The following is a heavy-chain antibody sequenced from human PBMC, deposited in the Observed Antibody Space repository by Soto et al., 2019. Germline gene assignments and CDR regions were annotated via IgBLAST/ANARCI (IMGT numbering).Heavy chain of an antibody. J-gene: IGHJ2*01. CDR2: VTLGGSA. Sequence: KKLEWVSGVTLGGSAYYADAVKGRFTISRDNSKNTVFLQRNSLRAEDTAIYYCVFFFQAEDGIRDVRSVSAFLLNRSPDL. V-gene: IGHV3-23*01. CDR3: VFFFQAEDGIRDVRSVSAFLLNRSPDL. D-gene: IGHD3-10*02.